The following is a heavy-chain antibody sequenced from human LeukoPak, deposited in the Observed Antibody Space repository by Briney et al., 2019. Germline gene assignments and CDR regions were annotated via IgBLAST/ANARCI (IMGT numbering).Heavy chain of an antibody. CDR2: INSDGSST. CDR3: ARVWQQLVSRYYYYYMDV. CDR1: GFTFSSYW. Sequence: PGGSLRLSCAASGFTFSSYWMHWVRQAPGKGLVWVSRINSDGSSTSYADSVKGRFTISRDNAKNSLYLQMNSLRAEDTAVYYCARVWQQLVSRYYYYYMDVWGKGTTVTVSS. V-gene: IGHV3-74*01. J-gene: IGHJ6*03. D-gene: IGHD6-13*01.